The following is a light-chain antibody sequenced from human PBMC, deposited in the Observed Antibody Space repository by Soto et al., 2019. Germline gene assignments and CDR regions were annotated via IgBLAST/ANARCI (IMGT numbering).Light chain of an antibody. CDR3: GTWDSSLSAHV. CDR2: DNN. Sequence: QSVLTQPPSVSAAPGQKVTISCSGSSSNIGSNSVSWYHQLPGTAPKLLISDNNKRPSGIPDRFSGSKSGTSATLGIAGLQTGDEADYYCGTWDSSLSAHVFGTGTKVTVL. V-gene: IGLV1-51*01. J-gene: IGLJ1*01. CDR1: SSNIGSNS.